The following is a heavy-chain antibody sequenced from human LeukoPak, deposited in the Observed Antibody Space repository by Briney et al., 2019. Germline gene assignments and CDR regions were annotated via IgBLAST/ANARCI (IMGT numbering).Heavy chain of an antibody. Sequence: GASVKVSCKASGYTFTACHIRWVRQAPGQGLEWVGWVNPNSGDTHYAQSFQGRVTMTRDTSISTVYMDMSRLTSDDAAAYYCARGVTETTTGLTKFDPWGQGTLVTVSS. V-gene: IGHV1-2*02. D-gene: IGHD1-1*01. CDR3: ARGVTETTTGLTKFDP. J-gene: IGHJ5*02. CDR2: VNPNSGDT. CDR1: GYTFTACH.